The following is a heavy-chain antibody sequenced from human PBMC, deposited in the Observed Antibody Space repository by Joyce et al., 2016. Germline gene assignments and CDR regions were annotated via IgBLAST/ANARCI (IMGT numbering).Heavy chain of an antibody. CDR3: ARSQWLAPLMY. CDR2: INNSEVT. Sequence: QVQLQQWGAGLLKPSETLSLTCAVSGGPFRGFFWTWVRQPPGKGLELIGDINNSEVTNYDPSFKTRVTFSVDTSKNQFSLKLTSLSAADTAVYYCARSQWLAPLMYWGQGTPVTVSS. J-gene: IGHJ4*02. V-gene: IGHV4-34*01. D-gene: IGHD6-19*01. CDR1: GGPFRGFF.